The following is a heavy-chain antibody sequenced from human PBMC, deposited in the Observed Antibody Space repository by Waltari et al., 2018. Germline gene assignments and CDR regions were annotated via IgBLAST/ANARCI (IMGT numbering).Heavy chain of an antibody. D-gene: IGHD3-10*01. J-gene: IGHJ6*03. CDR1: GGSFSGYY. Sequence: QVQLQQWGAGLLKPSETLSLTCAVYGGSFSGYYWSWIRQPPGKGLGWIGEIKQMGSTNYSPSLNSRVTISVVTSKNQFSLKLSFVAAAETAVYDCARSAAYYYGSGSLYYYYYMDVWGKGTTVTVSS. CDR2: IKQMGST. V-gene: IGHV4-34*01. CDR3: ARSAAYYYGSGSLYYYYYMDV.